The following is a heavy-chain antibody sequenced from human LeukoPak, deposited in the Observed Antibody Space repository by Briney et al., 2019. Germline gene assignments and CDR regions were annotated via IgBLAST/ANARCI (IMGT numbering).Heavy chain of an antibody. Sequence: ASVKVSCKASGGTFSSYAISWVRQAPGQGLEWMGWISAYNGSTNYAQKLQGRVTMTTDTSTSTAYMELRSLRSDDTAVYYCARRVDTAMTTCDYWGQGTLVTVSS. CDR2: ISAYNGST. CDR1: GGTFSSYA. CDR3: ARRVDTAMTTCDY. D-gene: IGHD5-18*01. V-gene: IGHV1-18*01. J-gene: IGHJ4*02.